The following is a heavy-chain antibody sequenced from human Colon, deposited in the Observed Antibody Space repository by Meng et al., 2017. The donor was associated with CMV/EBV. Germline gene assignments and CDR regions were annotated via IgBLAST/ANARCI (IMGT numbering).Heavy chain of an antibody. V-gene: IGHV3-48*04. D-gene: IGHD2-15*01. CDR3: ATGAYCSGGSCSGRYGMDV. CDR1: GFTFSTYN. CDR2: ISSSSSTI. Sequence: GGSLRLSCAASGFTFSTYNMNWVRQAPGKGLEWVSYISSSSSTIYYADSVKGRFTISRDNAKNSLYLQMNSLRADDTAVYYCATGAYCSGGSCSGRYGMDVWGQGTTVTVSS. J-gene: IGHJ6*02.